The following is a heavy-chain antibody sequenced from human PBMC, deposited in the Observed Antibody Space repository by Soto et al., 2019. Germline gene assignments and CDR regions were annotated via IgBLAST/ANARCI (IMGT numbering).Heavy chain of an antibody. Sequence: PXESLRLSFAACGFTVSSNYMSWVRQAPGKGLEWVAVIYSGDSTYYADSVNGRFTISRDISKNALYPQMNSLRAEDTAIYYCAGGRLSAPHLDYWGHGTLVTVSS. CDR3: AGGRLSAPHLDY. CDR1: GFTVSSNY. CDR2: IYSGDST. D-gene: IGHD3-16*01. V-gene: IGHV3-53*01. J-gene: IGHJ4*01.